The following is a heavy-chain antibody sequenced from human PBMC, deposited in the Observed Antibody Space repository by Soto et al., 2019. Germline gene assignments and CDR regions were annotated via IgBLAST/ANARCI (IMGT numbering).Heavy chain of an antibody. CDR2: INSDGSST. D-gene: IGHD3-10*01. CDR3: ARYSYGSGSYLGYYYYYMDV. J-gene: IGHJ6*03. V-gene: IGHV3-74*01. Sequence: GGSLRLSCAASGFTFSSYWMHWVRQAPGKGLVWVSRINSDGSSTSYADSVKGRFTISRDNAKNTLYLQMNSLRAEDTAVYYCARYSYGSGSYLGYYYYYMDVWGKGTTVTVSS. CDR1: GFTFSSYW.